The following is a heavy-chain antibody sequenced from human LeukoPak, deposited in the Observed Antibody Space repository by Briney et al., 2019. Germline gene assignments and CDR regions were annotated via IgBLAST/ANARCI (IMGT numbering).Heavy chain of an antibody. Sequence: PSETLSLTCTVSGGSISSYYWSWIRQPPGKGLEWIGYIYYSGSTNYNPSLKSRVTISVDTSKNEFSLKLSSVNAADTAVYYCARVKDYDFWSGYVDGMDVWGQGTTVTVSS. J-gene: IGHJ6*02. V-gene: IGHV4-59*01. CDR2: IYYSGST. CDR3: ARVKDYDFWSGYVDGMDV. D-gene: IGHD3-3*01. CDR1: GGSISSYY.